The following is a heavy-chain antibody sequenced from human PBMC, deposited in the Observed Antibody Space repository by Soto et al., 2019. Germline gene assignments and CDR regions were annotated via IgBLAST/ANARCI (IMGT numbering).Heavy chain of an antibody. V-gene: IGHV3-30*18. Sequence: QVQLVESGGGVVQPGRSLRLSCAASGFTFSSYGMHWVRQAPGKGLEWVAVISYDGSNKYYADSVKGRFTISRDNSKNTLYLQMNSLRAEDTAVYYCAKVPHYGSGINWYFDLWGRGTLVTVSS. CDR1: GFTFSSYG. CDR3: AKVPHYGSGINWYFDL. J-gene: IGHJ2*01. D-gene: IGHD3-10*01. CDR2: ISYDGSNK.